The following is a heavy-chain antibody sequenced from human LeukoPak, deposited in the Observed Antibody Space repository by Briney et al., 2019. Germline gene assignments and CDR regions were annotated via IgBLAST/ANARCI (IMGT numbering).Heavy chain of an antibody. CDR2: ISGGGAGT. V-gene: IGHV3-23*01. CDR1: GFTFDDYA. D-gene: IGHD3-22*01. CDR3: AKDLSHYETRNYYPSY. Sequence: GGSLRLSCAASGFTFDDYAMHWVRQAPGKGLEWVSGISGGGAGTYYADSVKGRFTISRDNSKNTLYLQMNSLRAEDTAVYYCAKDLSHYETRNYYPSYWGQGTLVTVTS. J-gene: IGHJ4*02.